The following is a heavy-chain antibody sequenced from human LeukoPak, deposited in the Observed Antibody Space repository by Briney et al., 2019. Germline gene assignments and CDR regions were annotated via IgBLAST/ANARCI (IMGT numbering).Heavy chain of an antibody. CDR2: IYYRGST. V-gene: IGHV4-59*01. CDR1: GGSLSSYY. Sequence: SETLSLTCTVSGGSLSSYYWSWIRQPPGEGLEWIGNIYYRGSTNYNPSLKSRVTMSVDTSKNQFSLKVSSVTAADTAVYYCARDGGGKSRPFDYSGQGTPVTVSS. J-gene: IGHJ4*02. CDR3: ARDGGGKSRPFDY. D-gene: IGHD4-23*01.